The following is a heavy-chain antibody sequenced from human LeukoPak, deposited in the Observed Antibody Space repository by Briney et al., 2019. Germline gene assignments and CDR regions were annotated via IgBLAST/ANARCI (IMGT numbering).Heavy chain of an antibody. Sequence: PGGSLRLSCAASGFTFSNYAMSWVRQAPGKGLEWVSGISGSASSTYYADSVKGRFTISRDNSKNTLYLQMNSLRAEDTAVYYCAKIHSVVVVVAATLALDYWGQGTLVTVSS. J-gene: IGHJ4*02. CDR2: ISGSASST. CDR1: GFTFSNYA. V-gene: IGHV3-23*01. D-gene: IGHD2-15*01. CDR3: AKIHSVVVVVAATLALDY.